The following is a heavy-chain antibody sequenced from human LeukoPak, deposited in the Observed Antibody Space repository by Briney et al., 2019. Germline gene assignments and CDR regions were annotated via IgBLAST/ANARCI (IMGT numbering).Heavy chain of an antibody. D-gene: IGHD3-22*01. V-gene: IGHV4-38-2*02. J-gene: IGHJ4*02. CDR2: IYHSGST. CDR1: GYSISSGYY. CDR3: ARLTISGYNFDY. Sequence: SETLSLTCTVSGYSISSGYYWGWIRQPPGKGLEWIGSIYHSGSTYYNPSLKSRVTISVDTSKNQFSLKLSSVTAAGTAVYYCARLTISGYNFDYWGQGTLVTVSS.